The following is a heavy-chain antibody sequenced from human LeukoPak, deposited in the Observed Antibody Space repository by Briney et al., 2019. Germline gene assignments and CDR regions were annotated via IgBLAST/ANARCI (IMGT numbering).Heavy chain of an antibody. CDR2: IRYDGSNK. Sequence: GGSLRLSCAASGFTFSSYGMHWVRQAPGKGLEWVAFIRYDGSNKYYADSVKGRFTISRDNFKNTLYLQMNSLRAEDTAVYYCAKEKVAGPAFDIWGQGTMVTVSS. CDR1: GFTFSSYG. J-gene: IGHJ3*02. V-gene: IGHV3-30*02. CDR3: AKEKVAGPAFDI. D-gene: IGHD6-19*01.